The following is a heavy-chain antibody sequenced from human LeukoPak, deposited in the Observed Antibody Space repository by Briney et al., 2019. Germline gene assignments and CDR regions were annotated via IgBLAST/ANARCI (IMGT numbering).Heavy chain of an antibody. V-gene: IGHV4-34*01. J-gene: IGHJ4*02. Sequence: SETLSLTCAVYGGSFSGYYWSWIRQPPGKGLEWIGEINHSGSTNYKPSLKSRVTISVDTSKNQFSLKLSSVTAADTAVYYCARGPGYYDSSGLIHWGQGTLVTVSS. CDR2: INHSGST. D-gene: IGHD3-22*01. CDR1: GGSFSGYY. CDR3: ARGPGYYDSSGLIH.